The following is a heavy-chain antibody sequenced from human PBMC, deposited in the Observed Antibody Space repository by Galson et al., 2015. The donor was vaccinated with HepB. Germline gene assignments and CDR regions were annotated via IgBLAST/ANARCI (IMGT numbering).Heavy chain of an antibody. Sequence: SVKVSCKASGYTFTTYEINWVRQAAGQGLEWVGWMHPSSGNTGYAHKFQGRITLTRDTSINTAYMELSSLRSDDTAVYYCARLPATLYDNSDYWGQGTLVTVSS. CDR1: GYTFTTYE. J-gene: IGHJ4*02. CDR3: ARLPATLYDNSDY. CDR2: MHPSSGNT. D-gene: IGHD3-22*01. V-gene: IGHV1-8*01.